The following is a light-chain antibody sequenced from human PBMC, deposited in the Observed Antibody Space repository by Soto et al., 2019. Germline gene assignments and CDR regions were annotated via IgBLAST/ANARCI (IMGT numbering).Light chain of an antibody. CDR2: DVS. CDR1: QSIGDS. Sequence: IQMAPSPSPLSASGGDRFPITFRASQSIGDSLAWYQQKPGKAPYLLISDVSSLERGVPSRFSGSGSGTEFTLTISSMQPDDFATFYCQQYNGYSRTFGQGTKVDIK. V-gene: IGKV1-5*01. J-gene: IGKJ1*01. CDR3: QQYNGYSRT.